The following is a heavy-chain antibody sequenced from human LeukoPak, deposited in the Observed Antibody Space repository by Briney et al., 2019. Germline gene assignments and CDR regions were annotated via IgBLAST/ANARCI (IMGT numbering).Heavy chain of an antibody. CDR1: GGSISSSSYY. J-gene: IGHJ4*02. V-gene: IGHV4-39*07. CDR2: IYYSGST. D-gene: IGHD4-17*01. Sequence: SETLSLTCTVSGGSISSSSYYWGWIRQPPGNGLEWIGSIYYSGSTYYNPSLKSRVTISVDTSKNQFSLKLSSVTAADTAVYYCARIYYGDYDYWGQGTLVTVSS. CDR3: ARIYYGDYDY.